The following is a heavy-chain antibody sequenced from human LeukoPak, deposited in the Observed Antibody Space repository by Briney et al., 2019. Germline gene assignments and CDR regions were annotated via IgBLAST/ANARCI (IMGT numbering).Heavy chain of an antibody. J-gene: IGHJ4*02. CDR1: GYTFTIYG. CDR2: ISAYNGNT. D-gene: IGHD6-13*01. CDR3: ARNLRQLADY. V-gene: IGHV1-18*01. Sequence: GASVKVSFKASGYTFTIYGISWVRQAPGQGLEWVGWISAYNGNTNYAQKLQGRVTMTTDTSTSTAYMELRSLRSDDTAVYYCARNLRQLADYWGQGTLVTVSS.